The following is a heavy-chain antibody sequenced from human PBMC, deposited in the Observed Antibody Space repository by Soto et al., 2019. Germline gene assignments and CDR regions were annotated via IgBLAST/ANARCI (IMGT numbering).Heavy chain of an antibody. V-gene: IGHV1-58*01. Sequence: GASVKVSCKASGFTFSSSSVQWVRQARGQRLEWIGWIVVDSGDTNFAQKFHERVTITRDMSTRTAYMELSRLRSEDTAVYYCAAERLLYGMDVWGQGTTVTVSS. CDR1: GFTFSSSS. CDR3: AAERLLYGMDV. CDR2: IVVDSGDT. J-gene: IGHJ6*02.